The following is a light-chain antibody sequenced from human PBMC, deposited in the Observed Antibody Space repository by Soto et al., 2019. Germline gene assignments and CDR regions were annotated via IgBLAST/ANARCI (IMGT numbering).Light chain of an antibody. Sequence: DIQMPQSPSSLSAFVGDTVTITCRAGQTFNNYLNWYQHKPGKVPKLLIYAASALQSGVTSRLVGTSSETDCSLTIIQLQPEENGICSCLRSCGSAHPFGQGTKLEI. J-gene: IGKJ2*01. CDR2: AAS. V-gene: IGKV1-39*01. CDR3: LRSCGSAHP. CDR1: QTFNNY.